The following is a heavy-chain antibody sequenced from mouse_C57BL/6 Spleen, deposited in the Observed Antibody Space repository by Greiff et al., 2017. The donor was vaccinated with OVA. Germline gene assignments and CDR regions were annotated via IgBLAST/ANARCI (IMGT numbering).Heavy chain of an antibody. CDR3: AQLTGSERALDY. J-gene: IGHJ2*01. V-gene: IGHV1-22*01. D-gene: IGHD4-1*01. Sequence: EVQLQQSGPELVKPGASVKMSCKASGYTFTDYNMHWVKQSHGKSLEWIGYINPNNGGTSYNQKFKGKATLTVNKSSSTAYMELRSLTSEDSAVYYCAQLTGSERALDYWGQGTTLTVSS. CDR1: GYTFTDYN. CDR2: INPNNGGT.